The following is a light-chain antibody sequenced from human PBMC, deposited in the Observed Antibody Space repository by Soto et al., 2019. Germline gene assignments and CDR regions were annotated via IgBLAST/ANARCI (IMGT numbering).Light chain of an antibody. CDR2: EGG. Sequence: QSALTQPASVSGSPGQSITISCTGTSSDVGSYNLVSWYQQHPGKAPKLMIYEGGKRPSGVSNRFSGSKSGNTASLTISGLQAEDEADDYCCSYAGRSTYVCGAGTKLTVL. V-gene: IGLV2-23*01. J-gene: IGLJ1*01. CDR3: CSYAGRSTYV. CDR1: SSDVGSYNL.